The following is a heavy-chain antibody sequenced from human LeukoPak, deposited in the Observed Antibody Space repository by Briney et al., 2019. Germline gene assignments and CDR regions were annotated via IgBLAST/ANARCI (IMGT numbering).Heavy chain of an antibody. Sequence: PGGSLRFSCAASRFTFSSYAMHWVRQAPGKGLEWVAVISYDGRNKYYADSVKGRFTISRDNSKNTLYLQMNSLRAEDTAVYYCARDREWSRVYQYMDVWGKGTTVTVSS. V-gene: IGHV3-30*04. D-gene: IGHD6-19*01. CDR3: ARDREWSRVYQYMDV. CDR1: RFTFSSYA. CDR2: ISYDGRNK. J-gene: IGHJ6*04.